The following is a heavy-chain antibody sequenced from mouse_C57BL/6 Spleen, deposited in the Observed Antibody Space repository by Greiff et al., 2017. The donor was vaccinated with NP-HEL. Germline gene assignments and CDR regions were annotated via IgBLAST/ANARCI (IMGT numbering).Heavy chain of an antibody. D-gene: IGHD1-1*01. CDR2: IDPSDSYT. Sequence: QVQLKQPGAELVMPGASVKLSCKASGYTFTSYWMHWVKQRPGQGLEWIGEIDPSDSYTNYNQKFKGKSTLTVDKSSSTAYMQLSSLTSEDSAVYYCATGSFYFDYWGKGTTLTVSS. J-gene: IGHJ2*01. CDR1: GYTFTSYW. V-gene: IGHV1-69*01. CDR3: ATGSFYFDY.